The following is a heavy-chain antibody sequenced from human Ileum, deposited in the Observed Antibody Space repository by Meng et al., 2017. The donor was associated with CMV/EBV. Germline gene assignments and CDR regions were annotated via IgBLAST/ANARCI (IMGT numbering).Heavy chain of an antibody. CDR2: MSPNTGNT. CDR3: ARGWVLET. V-gene: IGHV1-8*01. CDR1: GYTFTSSD. J-gene: IGHJ5*02. D-gene: IGHD1-26*01. Sequence: QVQLVQSGAEVKQPGASVKVSCKASGYTFTSSDVNWVRQATGQGLEWMGWMSPNTGNTGYAHKFKGRVTMTRNTSISTAYMELSSLRSEDTAVYYCARGWVLETWGQGTLVTVSS.